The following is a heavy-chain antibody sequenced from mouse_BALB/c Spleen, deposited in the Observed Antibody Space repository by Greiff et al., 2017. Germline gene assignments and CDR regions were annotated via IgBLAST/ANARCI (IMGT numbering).Heavy chain of an antibody. Sequence: VQLQQSGPELVKPGASVKMSCKASGYTFTDYYMKWVKQRHGKSLEWIGDINPNNGDTFYNQKFKGKATLTVDKSSSTAYMQLNSLTSEDSAVYYCARGGPDYWGQGTTLTVSS. J-gene: IGHJ2*01. CDR2: INPNNGDT. CDR3: ARGGPDY. V-gene: IGHV1-26*01. CDR1: GYTFTDYY.